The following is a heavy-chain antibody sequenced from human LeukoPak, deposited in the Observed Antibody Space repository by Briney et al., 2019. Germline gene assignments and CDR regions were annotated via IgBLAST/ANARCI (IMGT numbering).Heavy chain of an antibody. CDR3: ARVGTIAARPGHYFDY. J-gene: IGHJ4*02. D-gene: IGHD6-6*01. CDR2: INHSGST. V-gene: IGHV4-34*01. Sequence: SETLSLTCAVYGGSFSGYYSSWIRQPPGKGLEWIGEINHSGSTNYNPSLKSRVTMSVDTSKNQFSLKLSSVTAADTAVYYCARVGTIAARPGHYFDYWGQGTLVTVSS. CDR1: GGSFSGYY.